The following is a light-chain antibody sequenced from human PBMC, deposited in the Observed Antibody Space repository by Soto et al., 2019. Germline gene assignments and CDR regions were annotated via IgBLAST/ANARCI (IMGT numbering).Light chain of an antibody. Sequence: DIHMTQSPSSLSAALGDRVTITCQASQDINKNLIWYQQKPGKAPKLLIYDASDLETGVPSRFSGSGSGTGFTFTISSLQPEDFATYYCQQYESLPLTFGQGTRLEIK. CDR2: DAS. V-gene: IGKV1-33*01. CDR1: QDINKN. CDR3: QQYESLPLT. J-gene: IGKJ5*01.